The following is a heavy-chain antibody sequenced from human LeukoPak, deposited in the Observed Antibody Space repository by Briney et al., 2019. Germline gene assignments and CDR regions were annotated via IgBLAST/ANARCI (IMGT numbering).Heavy chain of an antibody. CDR3: ARGARRLPIDY. Sequence: GGSLRLSCAASGFTVSSDYMSWVRQAPGKGLEWVSVIYSGGSTYYADSVKGRFTISRDNSKNTLYLQMNSLRAEDTAVYYCARGARRLPIDYWGQGTLVTVSS. CDR1: GFTVSSDY. D-gene: IGHD6-6*01. CDR2: IYSGGST. V-gene: IGHV3-66*01. J-gene: IGHJ4*02.